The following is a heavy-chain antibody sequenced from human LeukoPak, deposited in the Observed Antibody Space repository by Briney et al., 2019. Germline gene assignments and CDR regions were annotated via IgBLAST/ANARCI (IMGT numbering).Heavy chain of an antibody. CDR3: ARVPTTPMPVAGTIDG. J-gene: IGHJ4*02. D-gene: IGHD6-19*01. CDR2: ISSSSSTI. Sequence: GGSLRLSCAASGFTFSSYSMNWVRQAPGKGLEWVSYISSSSSTIYHADSVKGRFTISRDNAKNSLYLQMNSLRAEDTAVYYCARVPTTPMPVAGTIDGWGQGTLVTVSS. V-gene: IGHV3-48*01. CDR1: GFTFSSYS.